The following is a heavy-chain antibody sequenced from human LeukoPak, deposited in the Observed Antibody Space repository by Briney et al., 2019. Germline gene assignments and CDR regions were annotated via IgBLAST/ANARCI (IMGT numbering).Heavy chain of an antibody. Sequence: PGRSLRLSCAASGFTFSSYGMHWVRQAPGKGLEWVAVIWYDGSNKYYADSVKGRFTISRDNSKNTLYLQVNSLRAEDTAVYYCARGHIGYYYYYGMDVWGQGTTVTVSS. CDR2: IWYDGSNK. CDR3: ARGHIGYYYYYGMDV. V-gene: IGHV3-33*01. J-gene: IGHJ6*02. CDR1: GFTFSSYG.